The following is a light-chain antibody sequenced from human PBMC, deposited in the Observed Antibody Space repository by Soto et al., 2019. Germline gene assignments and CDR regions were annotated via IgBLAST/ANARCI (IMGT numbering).Light chain of an antibody. V-gene: IGLV1-40*01. Sequence: QSALTQPPSVSGAPGQRVTISCTGSSSNIGAGYDVHWYQQLPGTAPKPLIYGNSNRPSGVPDRFSGSKSGTSAPLAITGLQAEDEADYYCQSYDSSLSGGVFGTGTKVTVL. CDR2: GNS. J-gene: IGLJ1*01. CDR1: SSNIGAGYD. CDR3: QSYDSSLSGGV.